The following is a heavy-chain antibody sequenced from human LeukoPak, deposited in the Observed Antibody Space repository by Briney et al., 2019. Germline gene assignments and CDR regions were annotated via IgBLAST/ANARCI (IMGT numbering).Heavy chain of an antibody. CDR1: GGSISSGDYF. D-gene: IGHD3-3*01. J-gene: IGHJ4*02. Sequence: SETLSLTCTVSGGSISSGDYFWSWLRQHPGTGLEWIGYIYYSGSTYYNPSLKSRLIMSVDTSKNQFSLKLTSVTAADTAVYYCARVPASGWRYFDYWGQGTLVTVSS. V-gene: IGHV4-31*03. CDR2: IYYSGST. CDR3: ARVPASGWRYFDY.